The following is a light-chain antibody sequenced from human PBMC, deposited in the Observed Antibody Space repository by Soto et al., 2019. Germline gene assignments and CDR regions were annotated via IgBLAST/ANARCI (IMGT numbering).Light chain of an antibody. V-gene: IGLV1-40*01. CDR2: GNI. CDR3: QSYDSSLSGSWV. CDR1: GSNIGAGYD. Sequence: QSVLTQPPSVSGAPGQRVAISCTESGSNIGAGYDVQWYQQLPGTAPKLLIYGNINRPSGVPDRFSGSKSGTSASLAITGLQAEDEAVYYCQSYDSSLSGSWVFGGGTQLTVL. J-gene: IGLJ7*01.